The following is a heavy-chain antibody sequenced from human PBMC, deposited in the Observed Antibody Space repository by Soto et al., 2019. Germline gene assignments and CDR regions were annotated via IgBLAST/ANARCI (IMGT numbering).Heavy chain of an antibody. J-gene: IGHJ4*02. D-gene: IGHD6-19*01. CDR1: GFTFSSYG. V-gene: IGHV3-30*18. CDR3: AKVGSSGWYPLPFDY. CDR2: ISYDGSNK. Sequence: TGGSLRLSCAASGFTFSSYGMHWVRQAPGKGLEWVAVISYDGSNKYYADSVKGRFTISRDNSKNTLYLQMNSLRAEDTAVYYCAKVGSSGWYPLPFDYWGQGTLVTVSS.